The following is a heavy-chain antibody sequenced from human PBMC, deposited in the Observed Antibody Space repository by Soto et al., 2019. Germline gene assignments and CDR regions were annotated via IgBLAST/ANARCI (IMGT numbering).Heavy chain of an antibody. CDR1: GGSVSSGSYY. D-gene: IGHD6-19*01. V-gene: IGHV4-61*01. CDR2: IYYSGST. J-gene: IGHJ4*02. Sequence: QVQLQESGPGLVKPSETLSLTCTVSGGSVSSGSYYWSWIRQPPGKGLEWIGYIYYSGSTNYNPSPQSRVSISVDTSKNQFSLKLNSVTAADTAVYYCASYSSGWSDVSYWGQGTLVTVSS. CDR3: ASYSSGWSDVSY.